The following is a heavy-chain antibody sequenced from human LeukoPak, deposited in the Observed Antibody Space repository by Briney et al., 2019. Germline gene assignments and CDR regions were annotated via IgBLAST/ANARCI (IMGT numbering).Heavy chain of an antibody. CDR2: IIPIFGTA. J-gene: IGHJ4*02. CDR1: GGTFSSYA. V-gene: IGHV1-69*05. D-gene: IGHD4-23*01. Sequence: SVKVSCKASGGTFSSYAISWVRQAPGRGLEWMGGIIPIFGTANYAQKFQGRVTITTDESTSTAYMELSSLRSEDTAVSYCARSTTVVTPFDYWGQGTLVTVSS. CDR3: ARSTTVVTPFDY.